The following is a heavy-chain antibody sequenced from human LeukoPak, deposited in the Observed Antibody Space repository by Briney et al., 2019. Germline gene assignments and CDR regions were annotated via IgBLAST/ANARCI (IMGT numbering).Heavy chain of an antibody. CDR2: IKQDGSEK. V-gene: IGHV3-7*01. D-gene: IGHD3-22*01. Sequence: GGSLRLSCAASGFTFSSYWMSWVRQAPVKGLEWVANIKQDGSEKYYVDSVKGRFTISRDNAKNSLYLQMNSLRAEDTAVYYCARATLAWYYYDSSGCPYFGYWGQGTLVTVSS. CDR1: GFTFSSYW. J-gene: IGHJ4*02. CDR3: ARATLAWYYYDSSGCPYFGY.